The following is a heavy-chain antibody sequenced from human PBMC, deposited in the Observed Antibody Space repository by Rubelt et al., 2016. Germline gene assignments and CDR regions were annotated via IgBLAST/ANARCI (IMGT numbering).Heavy chain of an antibody. CDR2: ISGSGGST. V-gene: IGHV3-23*01. CDR3: AKAMSWINPWFPFDD. J-gene: IGHJ4*02. Sequence: SGFTFSSYAMSWVRQAPGKGLEWVSGISGSGGSTHHADSVKGRFTISRVNSKNTLYLQMNSLRAEDTAVYYCAKAMSWINPWFPFDDWGQGTLVTVSS. D-gene: IGHD5-18*01. CDR1: GFTFSSYA.